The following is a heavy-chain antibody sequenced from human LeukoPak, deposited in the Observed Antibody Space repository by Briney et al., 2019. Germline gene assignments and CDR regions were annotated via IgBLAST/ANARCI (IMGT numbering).Heavy chain of an antibody. Sequence: ASVKVSCTASGYTFTGYYMHWVRQAPGQGLEWMGWINPNSGGTNYAQKFQGRVTMARDTSISTAYMDLSRLRSDDTAVYYCARDPSSGWYEPHYYFDYWGQGTLVTVSS. V-gene: IGHV1-2*02. J-gene: IGHJ4*02. D-gene: IGHD6-19*01. CDR2: INPNSGGT. CDR3: ARDPSSGWYEPHYYFDY. CDR1: GYTFTGYY.